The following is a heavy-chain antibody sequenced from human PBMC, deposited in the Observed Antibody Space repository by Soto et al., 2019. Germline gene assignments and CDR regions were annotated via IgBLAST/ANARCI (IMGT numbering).Heavy chain of an antibody. V-gene: IGHV4-34*01. Sequence: SETLSLTCAVYGGSFSGYYWSWVRQPPGKGLEWVWEINHSGSTTNNPSLKSRVTISVDTSKNQFSLNLTSVTAADTAVYYCARGTRNCSSTSCPGNWFDPWGQGTLVTVSS. J-gene: IGHJ5*02. CDR1: GGSFSGYY. CDR2: INHSGST. CDR3: ARGTRNCSSTSCPGNWFDP. D-gene: IGHD2-2*01.